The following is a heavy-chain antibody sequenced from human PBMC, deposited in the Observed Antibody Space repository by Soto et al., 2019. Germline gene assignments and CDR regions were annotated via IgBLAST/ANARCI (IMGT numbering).Heavy chain of an antibody. J-gene: IGHJ6*02. Sequence: GSLRLSCAASGFIFTSYGMHWVRQAPVKGLEWMALILHDGSAEHYADSVKGRFTISRDNSKNTLYLQMNSLTAEDTAVYYCARSRDGYSFYFYYGMDGWGQGTTVTVSS. CDR1: GFIFTSYG. CDR3: ARSRDGYSFYFYYGMDG. CDR2: ILHDGSAE. D-gene: IGHD4-4*01. V-gene: IGHV3-30*03.